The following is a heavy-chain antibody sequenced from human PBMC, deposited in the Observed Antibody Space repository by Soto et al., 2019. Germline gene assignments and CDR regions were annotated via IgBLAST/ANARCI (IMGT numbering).Heavy chain of an antibody. CDR2: IWYDGSNK. CDR1: GFTFSSYG. V-gene: IGHV3-33*01. J-gene: IGHJ3*02. D-gene: IGHD1-26*01. CDR3: ARDNGWELLLDAFDI. Sequence: GGSLRLSCAASGFTFSSYGMHWVRQAPGKGLEWVAVIWYDGSNKYYADSVKGRFTISRDNSKNTLYLQMNSLRAEDTAVYYCARDNGWELLLDAFDIWGQGTMVTVSS.